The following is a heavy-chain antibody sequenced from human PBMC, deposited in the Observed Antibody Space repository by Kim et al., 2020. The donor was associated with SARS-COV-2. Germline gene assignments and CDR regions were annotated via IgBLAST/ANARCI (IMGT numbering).Heavy chain of an antibody. J-gene: IGHJ4*02. CDR3: ARDTTNNRAFDY. Sequence: NYNPSLKSRVTMSIDTSKTQFSLNLTSVTAADTAVYYCARDTTNNRAFDYWGQGSLLTVSS. D-gene: IGHD1-1*01. V-gene: IGHV4-4*07.